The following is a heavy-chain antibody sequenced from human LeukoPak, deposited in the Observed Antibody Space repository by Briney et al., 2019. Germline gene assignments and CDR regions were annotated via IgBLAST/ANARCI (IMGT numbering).Heavy chain of an antibody. Sequence: SETLSLTCTVSGGSISSSSYYWGWIRQPPGKGLEWIGSIYYSGSTYYNPSLKSRVTISVDTSKNQFSLKLSSVTAADTAVYYCARARNNWNVPGGYFDYWGQGTLVTVSS. CDR1: GGSISSSSYY. V-gene: IGHV4-39*01. J-gene: IGHJ4*02. CDR3: ARARNNWNVPGGYFDY. CDR2: IYYSGST. D-gene: IGHD1-1*01.